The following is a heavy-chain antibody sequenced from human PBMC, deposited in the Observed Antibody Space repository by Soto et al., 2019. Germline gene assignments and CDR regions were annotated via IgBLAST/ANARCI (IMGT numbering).Heavy chain of an antibody. CDR3: ASHHGDYFDY. CDR2: IYYSGST. V-gene: IGHV4-59*08. D-gene: IGHD4-17*01. J-gene: IGHJ4*02. Sequence: SETLSLTCTVSGVSITSYYWSWIRQPPGKGLEWIGYIYYSGSTNYNPSLKSRVTISVDTSKNQFSLKLSSVTAADTAVYYCASHHGDYFDYWGQGTLVTVSS. CDR1: GVSITSYY.